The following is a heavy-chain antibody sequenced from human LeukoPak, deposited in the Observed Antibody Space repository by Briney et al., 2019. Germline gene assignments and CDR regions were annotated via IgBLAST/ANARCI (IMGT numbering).Heavy chain of an antibody. V-gene: IGHV3-23*01. CDR1: GFTFSSYA. CDR2: ISGGGATT. J-gene: IGHJ5*02. Sequence: GGSLRLSCAASGFTFSSYAMSWVRQAPGKGLEWVSDISGGGATTFYADSVKGRFTISRDNSKNTLYLQLSSLRAEDTAVYYCARHGHSGSSWLNWFDPWGQGTLVTVSS. D-gene: IGHD6-13*01. CDR3: ARHGHSGSSWLNWFDP.